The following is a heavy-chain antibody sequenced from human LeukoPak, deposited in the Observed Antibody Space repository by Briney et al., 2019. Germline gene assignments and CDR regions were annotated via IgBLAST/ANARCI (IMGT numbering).Heavy chain of an antibody. J-gene: IGHJ4*02. V-gene: IGHV3-21*01. Sequence: KTGGSLRLSCAASGFTFSIYSMNWVRQAPGKGLDWVSSISSSSSYIYYADSVKGRFTISRDNAKNSLYLQMNSLRAEDTAVYYCARNTGTGYFDYWGQGTLVTVSS. CDR2: ISSSSSYI. CDR3: ARNTGTGYFDY. D-gene: IGHD3/OR15-3a*01. CDR1: GFTFSIYS.